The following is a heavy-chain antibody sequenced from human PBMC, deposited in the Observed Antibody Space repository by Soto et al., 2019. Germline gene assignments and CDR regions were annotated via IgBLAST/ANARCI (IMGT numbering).Heavy chain of an antibody. V-gene: IGHV4-39*01. CDR3: ARRKCSGGSCYGNWYFDL. CDR1: GASISISGYY. CDR2: IYYSGST. Sequence: SETLSLTCTVSGASISISGYYWGWIRQPPGKGLEWIGSIYYSGSTYYNPYLKSRVTISVDTSKNQLSLKLSSVTAADTAVYYCARRKCSGGSCYGNWYFDLWGRGTLVTVSS. J-gene: IGHJ2*01. D-gene: IGHD2-15*01.